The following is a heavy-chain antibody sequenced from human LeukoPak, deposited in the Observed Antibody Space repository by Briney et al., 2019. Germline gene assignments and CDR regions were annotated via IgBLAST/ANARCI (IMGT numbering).Heavy chain of an antibody. J-gene: IGHJ3*02. CDR1: GDSVSSNSAT. Sequence: SQPLSLTCAISGDSVSSNSATWNWIRQSPSRGLEWLGGTYYRSKWYNDYAVSVKSRVPINPDTSKNQFSLQLNSVTPEDTAMYFCARDPPAAGQTLNAFDIWGQGTMVTVSS. CDR3: ARDPPAAGQTLNAFDI. CDR2: TYYRSKWYN. D-gene: IGHD2-15*01. V-gene: IGHV6-1*01.